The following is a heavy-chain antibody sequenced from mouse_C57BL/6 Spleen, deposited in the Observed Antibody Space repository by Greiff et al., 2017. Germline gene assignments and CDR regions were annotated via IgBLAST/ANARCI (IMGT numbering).Heavy chain of an antibody. CDR2: ISSGRSTI. D-gene: IGHD1-2*01. J-gene: IGHJ4*01. V-gene: IGHV5-17*01. Sequence: EVNLVESGGGLVKPGGSLKLSCAASGFTFSDYGMHWVRQAPEKGLEWVAYISSGRSTIYYADTVKGRFTISRDNAKNTLFLQMTSLRSEDTAMYYCARHGYYGRGAMDYWGQGTSVTVSS. CDR3: ARHGYYGRGAMDY. CDR1: GFTFSDYG.